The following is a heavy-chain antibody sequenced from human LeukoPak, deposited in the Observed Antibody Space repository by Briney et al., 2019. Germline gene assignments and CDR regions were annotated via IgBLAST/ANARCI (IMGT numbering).Heavy chain of an antibody. CDR1: GFTFSSYG. D-gene: IGHD3-10*01. V-gene: IGHV3-30*02. Sequence: PGGSLRLSCAASGFTFSSYGMHWVRQAPGKGLEWVAFIRYDGSNKYYADSVKGRFTISRDNSKNTLYLQMNSLRAEDTAVYYCATTLWFGELYPNDYWGQGTLVTVSS. J-gene: IGHJ4*02. CDR3: ATTLWFGELYPNDY. CDR2: IRYDGSNK.